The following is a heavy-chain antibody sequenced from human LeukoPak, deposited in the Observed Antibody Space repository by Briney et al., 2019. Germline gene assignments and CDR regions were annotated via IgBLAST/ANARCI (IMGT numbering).Heavy chain of an antibody. D-gene: IGHD3-22*01. CDR2: IRYDGSNK. Sequence: GGSLRLSCAASGFTFSRYGMHWVRQAPGKGLEWVAFIRYDGSNKYYADSVKGRFTVSRDNSKNTLYLETNSLRTEDTAVYYCAKDRTSDNSDDGYWGQGTLVTVSS. CDR3: AKDRTSDNSDDGY. V-gene: IGHV3-30*02. J-gene: IGHJ4*02. CDR1: GFTFSRYG.